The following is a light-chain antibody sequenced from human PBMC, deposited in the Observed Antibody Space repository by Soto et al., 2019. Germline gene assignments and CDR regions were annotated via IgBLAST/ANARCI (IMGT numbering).Light chain of an antibody. J-gene: IGLJ1*01. V-gene: IGLV2-8*01. CDR1: SSDVGGYNY. CDR3: TSPAGSNNYV. Sequence: QSALTQPPSASGSPGQSVTISCTGTSSDVGGYNYVSWYQQHPGKAPKLIISEVSKRPSGVPDRFSGSKSGNTASLTVSGLQAEDEADYYCTSPAGSNNYVFGTGPKVTVL. CDR2: EVS.